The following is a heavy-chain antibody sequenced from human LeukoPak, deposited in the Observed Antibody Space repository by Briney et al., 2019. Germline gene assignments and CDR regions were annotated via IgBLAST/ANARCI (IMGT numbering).Heavy chain of an antibody. J-gene: IGHJ6*02. CDR1: AYTFINYW. CDR3: ARINYGAYYCGMDV. CDR2: IDPSDSDT. D-gene: IGHD4/OR15-4a*01. V-gene: IGHV5-10-1*01. Sequence: GESLKISCKGSAYTFINYWITWVRQMPGKGLEWMGKIDPSDSDTNYSPSFQGHVTISADKSSSTAFLEWSSLRASDTAMYYCARINYGAYYCGMDVWGQGTTVTVS.